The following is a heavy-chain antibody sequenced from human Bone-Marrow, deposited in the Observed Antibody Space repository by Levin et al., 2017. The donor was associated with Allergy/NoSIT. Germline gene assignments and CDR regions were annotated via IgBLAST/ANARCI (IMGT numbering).Heavy chain of an antibody. V-gene: IGHV4-30-4*01. CDR1: GASISSGDYY. CDR2: IYYSDT. CDR3: ASPDYYTSGGYLY. D-gene: IGHD3-22*01. Sequence: PSETLSLTCTVSGASISSGDYYWSWIRQPPGKGLEWIGYIYYSDTYYNPSLKSRVSISVDTSKNQFSLKLSSVTAADTAVYYCASPDYYTSGGYLYWGQGTPVTVSS. J-gene: IGHJ4*02.